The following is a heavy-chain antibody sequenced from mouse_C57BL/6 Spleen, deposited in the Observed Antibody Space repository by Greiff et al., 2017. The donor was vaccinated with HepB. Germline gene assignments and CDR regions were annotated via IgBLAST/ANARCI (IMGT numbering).Heavy chain of an antibody. V-gene: IGHV1-15*01. CDR2: IDPETGGT. CDR1: GYTFTDYE. CDR3: TRGRITTVTDV. D-gene: IGHD1-1*01. J-gene: IGHJ1*03. Sequence: VQLQQSGAELVRPGASVTLSCKASGYTFTDYEMHWVKQTPVHGLEWIGAIDPETGGTAYNQKFKGKAILTAAKSSSTAYMELRSLTSEDSAVDYCTRGRITTVTDVWGTGTTVTVSS.